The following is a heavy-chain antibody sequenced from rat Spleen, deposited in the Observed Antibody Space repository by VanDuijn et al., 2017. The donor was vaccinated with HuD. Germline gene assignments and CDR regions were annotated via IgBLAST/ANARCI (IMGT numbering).Heavy chain of an antibody. D-gene: IGHD1-2*01. CDR2: MRFNGDT. V-gene: IGHV2-63*01. CDR3: TRDLYYFDY. CDR1: GFSLTSYN. Sequence: QVQLKESGPGLVQPSQTLSLTCTVSGFSLTSYNIHWIRQPPGKGLEWMGRMRFNGDTSYNSTLKSRLSISRDTSKNQVFLKMNSLQADDTGIYYCTRDLYYFDYWGQGVMVTVSS. J-gene: IGHJ2*01.